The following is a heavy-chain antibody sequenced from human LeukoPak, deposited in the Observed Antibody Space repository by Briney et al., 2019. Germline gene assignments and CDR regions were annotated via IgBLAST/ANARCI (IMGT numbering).Heavy chain of an antibody. J-gene: IGHJ4*02. CDR3: ARERQEDTAMVWDY. CDR1: GGTFSSYA. D-gene: IGHD5-18*01. CDR2: IIPIFGTA. Sequence: GASVKLSCKASGGTFSSYAISWVRQAPGQGLEWMGGIIPIFGTANYAQKFQGRVTITTDESTSTAYMELSSLRSEDTAVYYCARERQEDTAMVWDYWGQGTLVTVSS. V-gene: IGHV1-69*05.